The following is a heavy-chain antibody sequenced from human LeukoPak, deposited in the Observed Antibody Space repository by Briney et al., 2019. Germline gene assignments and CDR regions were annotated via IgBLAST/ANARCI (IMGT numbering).Heavy chain of an antibody. CDR3: ARRNEYTTSYHS. Sequence: GASVKVSCKASGYTFTGYYMHWVRQAPGQGLEWMGRIIPILGITNYAQKFQDRLTISADESTSTVYMELSSLRSEDTAVYYCARRNEYTTSYHSWGQGTLVTVTS. V-gene: IGHV1-69*02. CDR1: GYTFTGYY. CDR2: IIPILGIT. J-gene: IGHJ4*02. D-gene: IGHD1-1*01.